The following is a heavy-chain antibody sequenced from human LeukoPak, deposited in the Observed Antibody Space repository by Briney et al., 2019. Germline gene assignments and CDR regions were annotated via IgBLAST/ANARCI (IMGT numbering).Heavy chain of an antibody. CDR1: GFPFRDYF. CDR3: ARDRGSDCSSTNCYVSAFDL. J-gene: IGHJ3*01. CDR2: ISRKSDYT. D-gene: IGHD2-2*01. V-gene: IGHV3-11*05. Sequence: PGGSLRLSCAASGFPFRDYFMSWVRQAPGKGPEWLSYISRKSDYTNYADSVKGRFTISRDNARNSLYLQMHSLTVDDTAMYYCARDRGSDCSSTNCYVSAFDLWGQGTMVTVSS.